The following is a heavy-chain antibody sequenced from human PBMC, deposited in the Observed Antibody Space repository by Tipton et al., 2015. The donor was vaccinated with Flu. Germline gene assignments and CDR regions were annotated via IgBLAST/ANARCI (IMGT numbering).Heavy chain of an antibody. J-gene: IGHJ6*02. D-gene: IGHD3-10*01. CDR2: IFYTGST. V-gene: IGHV4-31*03. Sequence: LRLSCTVSGGSIGSGGDFWSWIRQRPGKGLEWIGSIFYTGSTYYKASLESRLSISVDTSKNQFSLRLVSMTAADTGIYYCARDQGFGGGLTYNYYALDVWGQGTTVTVSS. CDR3: ARDQGFGGGLTYNYYALDV. CDR1: GGSIGSGGDF.